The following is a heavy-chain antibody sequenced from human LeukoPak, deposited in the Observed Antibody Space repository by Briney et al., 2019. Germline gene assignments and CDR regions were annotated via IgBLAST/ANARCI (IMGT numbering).Heavy chain of an antibody. Sequence: GGSLRLSCAASGFTFSSYAMSWVRQAPGKGLEWVSGISGSGSSTYYADSVKGRFTISRDNSKNTLFLQMNTLRAEDTAVYYCAKDPLYCSGGSCFLPNFDAFDIWGLGTMVTVSS. CDR1: GFTFSSYA. J-gene: IGHJ3*02. CDR2: ISGSGSST. V-gene: IGHV3-23*01. D-gene: IGHD2-15*01. CDR3: AKDPLYCSGGSCFLPNFDAFDI.